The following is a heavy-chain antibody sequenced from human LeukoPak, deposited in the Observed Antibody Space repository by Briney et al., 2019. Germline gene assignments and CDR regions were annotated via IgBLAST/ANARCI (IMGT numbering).Heavy chain of an antibody. CDR1: GFTFSSYS. D-gene: IGHD3-22*01. CDR3: AKGYDSSEGVGIFDY. J-gene: IGHJ4*02. V-gene: IGHV3-21*04. Sequence: GGSLRLSCAASGFTFSSYSMNWVRQAPGKGLEWVSSISSSSSYIYYADSVKGRFTISRDNSKNTLYLQMNSLRAEDTAVYYCAKGYDSSEGVGIFDYWGQGTLVTVSS. CDR2: ISSSSSYI.